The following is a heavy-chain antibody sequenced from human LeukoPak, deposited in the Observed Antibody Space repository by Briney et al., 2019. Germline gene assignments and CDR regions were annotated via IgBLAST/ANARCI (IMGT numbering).Heavy chain of an antibody. CDR3: AKASKSTVVVRDY. CDR1: GFTFSSYW. Sequence: GGSLRLSCAASGFTFSSYWMSWVRQAPGKGLEWVANIKQDGSEKYYVDSVKGRFTISRDNSKSTLYLQMNSLRAEDTAVYYCAKASKSTVVVRDYWGQGTLVTVSS. D-gene: IGHD3-22*01. V-gene: IGHV3-7*01. CDR2: IKQDGSEK. J-gene: IGHJ4*02.